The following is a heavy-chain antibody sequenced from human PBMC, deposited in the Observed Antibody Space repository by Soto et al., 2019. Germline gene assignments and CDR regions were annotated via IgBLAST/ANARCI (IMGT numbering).Heavy chain of an antibody. CDR3: AKDGKAGYGMDV. V-gene: IGHV3-30*18. CDR2: ISYDGGSK. CDR1: GFTFSSYG. J-gene: IGHJ6*02. D-gene: IGHD1-26*01. Sequence: QVQLVESGGGVVQPGRSLRLSCAASGFTFSSYGMHWVRQAPGKGLEWVAVISYDGGSKYYADSVKGRLTISRDNPKNTLYLQMNSLRGEDTAVYYCAKDGKAGYGMDVWGQGTTVTVSS.